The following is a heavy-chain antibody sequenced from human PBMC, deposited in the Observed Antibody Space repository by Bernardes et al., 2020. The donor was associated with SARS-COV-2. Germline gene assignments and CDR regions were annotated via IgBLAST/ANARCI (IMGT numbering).Heavy chain of an antibody. Sequence: SETLSLTCAVSGYSISSGYYWGWIRQPPGKGLEWIGSIYHSGSTYYNPSLKSRVTISVDTSKNQFSLKLSSVTAADTAVYYRARDCGLVWGSSTSAGTTHLYNWFDPWAREPWSPSPQ. CDR1: GYSISSGYY. V-gene: IGHV4-38-2*02. CDR2: IYHSGST. D-gene: IGHD2-2*01. J-gene: IGHJ5*02. CDR3: ARDCGLVWGSSTSAGTTHLYNWFDP.